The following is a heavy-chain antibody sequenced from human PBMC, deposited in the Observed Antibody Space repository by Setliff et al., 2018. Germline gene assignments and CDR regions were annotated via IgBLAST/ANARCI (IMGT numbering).Heavy chain of an antibody. Sequence: SETLSLTCSVSGDSINPYYWTWIRQPPGKGLEWIGFIYYSGATTYNPSLKSRVTISVDTSKNQFSLKLTSVTAADTAVYFCARSLGSGSYYNSRPFYSDYWGQGTLVTVSS. D-gene: IGHD3-10*01. CDR2: IYYSGAT. CDR1: GDSINPYY. V-gene: IGHV4-59*08. CDR3: ARSLGSGSYYNSRPFYSDY. J-gene: IGHJ4*02.